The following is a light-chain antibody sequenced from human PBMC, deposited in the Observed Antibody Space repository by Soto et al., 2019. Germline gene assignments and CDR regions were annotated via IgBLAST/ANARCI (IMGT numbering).Light chain of an antibody. J-gene: IGKJ1*01. CDR2: DAS. Sequence: DIQMTQSPSTLSASIGDTVTITCRASQSIETWLAWYQQKPGKATKLLIYDASSLQDGVPSRFSGSGSGTDFTLTISSLQRDDFATYYCQQYNTYTPWTFGQGTKVEIK. CDR3: QQYNTYTPWT. V-gene: IGKV1-5*01. CDR1: QSIETW.